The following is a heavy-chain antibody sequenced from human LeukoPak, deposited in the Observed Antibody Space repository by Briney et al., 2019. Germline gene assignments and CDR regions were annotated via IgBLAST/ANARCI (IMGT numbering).Heavy chain of an antibody. J-gene: IGHJ6*03. V-gene: IGHV3-30*01. CDR3: ARGGIPTGPYYYFYYMDV. CDR1: GFTFSRHV. Sequence: GGSLRLSCAASGFTFSRHVMQWVRQAPGKGLEWVAVISYDGNNRFYADSVKGRFTISRDNSRDTLYLQMNSPSGDDAAVYSCARGGIPTGPYYYFYYMDVWGKGTAVTVSS. D-gene: IGHD3-10*01. CDR2: ISYDGNNR.